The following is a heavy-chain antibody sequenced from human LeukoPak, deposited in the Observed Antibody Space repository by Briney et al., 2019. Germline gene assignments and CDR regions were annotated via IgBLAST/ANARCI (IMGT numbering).Heavy chain of an antibody. CDR3: AREAPDAFDI. CDR2: ISSSSSYI. Sequence: PGGCLRLSCAPSGFTFSSYTTNSVRQAPGKGLEWVSSISSSSSYIYYADSVKGRFTISRDNAKNSLYLQMNSLRAEDTAVYYCAREAPDAFDIWGQGTMVTVSS. V-gene: IGHV3-21*01. J-gene: IGHJ3*02. CDR1: GFTFSSYT.